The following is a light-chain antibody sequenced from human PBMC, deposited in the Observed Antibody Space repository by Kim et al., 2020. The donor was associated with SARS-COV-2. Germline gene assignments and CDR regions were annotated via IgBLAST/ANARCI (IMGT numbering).Light chain of an antibody. V-gene: IGKV1-12*01. Sequence: ASVGDRVTITCRASQDISRWLAWYQQKPGKAPNLLIYAASLLQSGVPSRFSGSGSGTDFTLTISSLQPEDFATYYCQQANSFPLTFGGGTKVDIK. CDR3: QQANSFPLT. CDR1: QDISRW. J-gene: IGKJ4*01. CDR2: AAS.